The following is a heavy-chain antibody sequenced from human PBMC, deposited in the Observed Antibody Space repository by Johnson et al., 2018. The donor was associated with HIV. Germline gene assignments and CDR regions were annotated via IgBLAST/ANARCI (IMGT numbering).Heavy chain of an antibody. CDR3: VRVGTYCGDDCYSGVDAFDI. Sequence: VQLVESGGGVVRPGGSLRLSCAAAGFTFDDYGMSWVRQAPGKGLEWVSGINWNGVRTAYPDSLKGRFTVSRDNAKNSLYLQMNSLRAEDTALYYCVRVGTYCGDDCYSGVDAFDIWGQGTMVTVSS. CDR2: INWNGVRT. V-gene: IGHV3-20*04. D-gene: IGHD2-21*02. CDR1: GFTFDDYG. J-gene: IGHJ3*02.